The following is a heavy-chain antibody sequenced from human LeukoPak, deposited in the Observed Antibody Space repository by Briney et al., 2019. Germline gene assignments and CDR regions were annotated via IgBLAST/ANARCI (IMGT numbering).Heavy chain of an antibody. CDR1: GGSFSGYY. D-gene: IGHD3-22*01. Sequence: SETLSLTCAVYGGSFSGYYWSWIRQPPGKGLEWIGSIYYSGSTYYNPSLKSRVTISVDTSKNQFSLKLSSVTAADTAVYYCASQSRLRYYYDSSGYYYVAHFQHWGQGTLVTVSS. CDR3: ASQSRLRYYYDSSGYYYVAHFQH. CDR2: IYYSGST. J-gene: IGHJ1*01. V-gene: IGHV4-34*01.